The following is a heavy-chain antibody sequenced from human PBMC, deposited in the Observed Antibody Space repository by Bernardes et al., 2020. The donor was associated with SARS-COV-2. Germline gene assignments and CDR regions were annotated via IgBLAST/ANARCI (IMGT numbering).Heavy chain of an antibody. CDR3: ARGGLLWFGVDV. D-gene: IGHD3-10*01. J-gene: IGHJ6*02. V-gene: IGHV3-21*01. CDR2: ISSSSSYI. CDR1: GFTFSSYS. Sequence: GGSLRLSCAASGFTFSSYSMNWVRQAPGKGLEWVSSISSSSSYIYYADSVKGRFTISRDNAKNSLYLQMNSLRAEDTAVYYCARGGLLWFGVDVWGQGTTVTVSS.